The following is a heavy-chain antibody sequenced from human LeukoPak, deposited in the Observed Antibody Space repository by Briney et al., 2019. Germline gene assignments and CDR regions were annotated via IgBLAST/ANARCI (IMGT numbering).Heavy chain of an antibody. CDR1: GFTFSSYW. CDR2: IKQDGSEK. CDR3: ARDLGDCSGGSCYLPDAFDI. V-gene: IGHV3-7*01. Sequence: PGGSLRLSCAASGFTFSSYWMSWVRQAPGKGLEWVANIKQDGSEKYYVDSVKGRFTISRDNAKNSLYLQMNSLRAEDTAVYYCARDLGDCSGGSCYLPDAFDIWGQGTMVTVSS. J-gene: IGHJ3*02. D-gene: IGHD2-15*01.